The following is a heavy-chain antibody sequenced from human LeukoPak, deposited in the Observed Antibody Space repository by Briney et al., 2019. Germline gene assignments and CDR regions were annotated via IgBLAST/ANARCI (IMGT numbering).Heavy chain of an antibody. CDR2: ISDDGSKI. CDR3: AKRWIQLWFGAFDI. J-gene: IGHJ3*02. V-gene: IGHV3-30*18. D-gene: IGHD5-18*01. CDR1: GFRFSNYG. Sequence: GGSLRLSCAASGFRFSNYGMHWVRQAPGKGLEWVAVISDDGSKIYYGDSVKGRFTISRDNSKNTLYLQMNSLRAEDTAVYYCAKRWIQLWFGAFDIWGQGTMVTVSS.